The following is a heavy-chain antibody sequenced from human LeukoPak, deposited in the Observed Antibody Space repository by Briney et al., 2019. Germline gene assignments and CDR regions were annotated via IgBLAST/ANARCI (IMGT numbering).Heavy chain of an antibody. V-gene: IGHV1-2*02. CDR3: ARVTLTSSGLKLYYYYGMDV. D-gene: IGHD3-10*01. Sequence: GASVKVSCKASGYTFTGYYMHWVRQAPGQGLEWMGWINPNSGGTNYAQKFQGRVTMTRDTSISTAYMELSRLRSDDTAVYYCARVTLTSSGLKLYYYYGMDVWCRATTVTVS. CDR1: GYTFTGYY. CDR2: INPNSGGT. J-gene: IGHJ6*02.